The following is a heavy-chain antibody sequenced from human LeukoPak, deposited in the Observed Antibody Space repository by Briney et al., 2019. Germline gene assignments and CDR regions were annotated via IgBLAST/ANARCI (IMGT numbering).Heavy chain of an antibody. CDR3: AREDPYGSGSMFDY. V-gene: IGHV3-30-3*01. CDR2: ISYDGSNK. D-gene: IGHD3-10*01. Sequence: GGSLRLSCAASGFTFSSYAMHWVRQAPGKGLEWVAVISYDGSNKYYADSVKGRFTISRDNSKNTLYLQMNSLRAEDTAVYYCAREDPYGSGSMFDYWGQGTLVTVSS. J-gene: IGHJ4*02. CDR1: GFTFSSYA.